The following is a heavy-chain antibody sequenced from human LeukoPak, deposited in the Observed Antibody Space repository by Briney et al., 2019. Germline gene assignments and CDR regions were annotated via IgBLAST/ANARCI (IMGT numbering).Heavy chain of an antibody. CDR3: ARGPFAPDV. CDR1: GGSXRGYY. CDR2: INYSGIT. J-gene: IGHJ6*02. V-gene: IGHV4-34*01. Sequence: LSLTCGVYGGSXRGYYWSWIRQPPGKGLEWIGDINYSGITNYNPSLKSRVTISLDTSKNQFSLKVTSVTAADTAVYYCARGPFAPDVWGQGTTVTVSS.